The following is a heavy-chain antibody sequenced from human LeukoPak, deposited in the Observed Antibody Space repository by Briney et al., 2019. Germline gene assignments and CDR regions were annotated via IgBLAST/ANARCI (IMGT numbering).Heavy chain of an antibody. D-gene: IGHD2-2*03. CDR3: ARASGYCSSTSCYLGWHYYYGMDV. J-gene: IGHJ6*02. CDR1: GGSFSGYY. Sequence: SETLSLTCAVYGGSFSGYYWSWIRQPPGKGLEWIGEINHSGSTNYNPSLKSRVTISVDTSKNQFSLKLSSVTAADTAVYYCARASGYCSSTSCYLGWHYYYGMDVWGQGTTVTVSS. CDR2: INHSGST. V-gene: IGHV4-34*01.